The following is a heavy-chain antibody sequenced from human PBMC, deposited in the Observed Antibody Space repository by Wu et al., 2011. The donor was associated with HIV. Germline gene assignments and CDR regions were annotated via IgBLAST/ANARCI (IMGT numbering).Heavy chain of an antibody. CDR2: IIPLFGTS. J-gene: IGHJ4*02. CDR3: ALGGGEILNMYYFNF. Sequence: QVQLVQSGPEVKKPGSSVKVSCRASGGSFNDYAISWVRQAPGQGLEWLGRIIPLFGTSNYAQKFQDRVTITADESTRTVFMELSSLKSDDTAVYYCALGGGEILNMYYFNFWGQGTLVKVSS. V-gene: IGHV1-69*15. CDR1: GGSFNDYA. D-gene: IGHD3-3*01.